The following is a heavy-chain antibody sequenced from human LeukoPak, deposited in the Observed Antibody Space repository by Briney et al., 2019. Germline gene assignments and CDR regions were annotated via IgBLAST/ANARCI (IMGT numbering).Heavy chain of an antibody. J-gene: IGHJ4*02. CDR2: TTTDGNLK. D-gene: IGHD1-26*01. Sequence: PGGSLRLSCAASGFIFSSYGMHWVRQAPGKGLEWVAVTTTDGNLKIYTDSVKGRFTISRDNSKNTLYLQMNSLRVDDTAVYYCATDPTLGAPDYFDYWGQGTLVTVSS. CDR3: ATDPTLGAPDYFDY. V-gene: IGHV3-30*19. CDR1: GFIFSSYG.